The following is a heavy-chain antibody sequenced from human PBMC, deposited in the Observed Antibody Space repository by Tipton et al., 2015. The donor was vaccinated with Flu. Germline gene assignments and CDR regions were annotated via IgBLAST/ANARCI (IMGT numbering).Heavy chain of an antibody. Sequence: QSGPEVKKPGESLKISCKGSGYSFTSYWIGWVRQMPGKGLEWMGIIYPGDSDTRYSPSFQGQVTISADKSISTAYLQWSSLKASETAMYYCVRHGSIAVVGSVYFQHWGQGTLGTVP. CDR3: VRHGSIAVVGSVYFQH. CDR1: GYSFTSYW. CDR2: IYPGDSDT. J-gene: IGHJ1*01. V-gene: IGHV5-51*01. D-gene: IGHD6-19*01.